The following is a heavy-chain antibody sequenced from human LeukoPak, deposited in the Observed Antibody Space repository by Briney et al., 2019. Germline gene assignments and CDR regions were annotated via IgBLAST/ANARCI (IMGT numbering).Heavy chain of an antibody. CDR2: INHSGST. V-gene: IGHV4-34*01. CDR1: GGSFSGYY. D-gene: IGHD6-19*01. CDR3: ARALAGTDFDY. Sequence: SETLSLTCAVYGGSFSGYYWSWIRQPPGKGLEWIGEINHSGSTNYNPSLKSRVTISIDTSENQFSLKLSSVTAADTAVYYCARALAGTDFDYWGQGTLVTVSS. J-gene: IGHJ4*02.